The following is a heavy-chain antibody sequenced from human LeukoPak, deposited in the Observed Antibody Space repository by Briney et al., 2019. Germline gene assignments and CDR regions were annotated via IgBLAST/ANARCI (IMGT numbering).Heavy chain of an antibody. CDR2: VTVSGGGT. J-gene: IGHJ4*02. D-gene: IGHD3-22*01. CDR1: GFTFSSYA. CDR3: ARGYYDSSGYRFDY. V-gene: IGHV3-23*01. Sequence: GGSLRLSCTASGFTFSSYAMRWVRQAPGKGLEWVSTVTVSGGGTYYGDSVKGRFTISRDNSKNTLYLQMSSLRAEDTAVYYCARGYYDSSGYRFDYWAREPWSPSPQ.